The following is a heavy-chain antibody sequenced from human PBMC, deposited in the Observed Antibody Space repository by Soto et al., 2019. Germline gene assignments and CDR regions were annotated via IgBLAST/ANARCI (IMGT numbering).Heavy chain of an antibody. D-gene: IGHD2-21*01. CDR3: ARESLLKSIPIYRYFYYAMDV. CDR1: GFIFSSSW. V-gene: IGHV3-7*03. J-gene: IGHJ6*02. Sequence: SGGSLRLSCAASGFIFSSSWMTWVRQAPGKGLEWVANIKPDGSELYYADSVKGRFTISRDNARNSLYLQMSSLRAEDTAVYYCARESLLKSIPIYRYFYYAMDVWGQGTTVTVSS. CDR2: IKPDGSEL.